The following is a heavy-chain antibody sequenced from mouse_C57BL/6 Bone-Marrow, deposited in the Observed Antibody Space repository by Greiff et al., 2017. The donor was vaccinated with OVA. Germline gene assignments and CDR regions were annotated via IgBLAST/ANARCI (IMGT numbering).Heavy chain of an antibody. CDR1: GFTFSSYT. J-gene: IGHJ2*01. V-gene: IGHV5-9*01. CDR3: ARGSSYVY. Sequence: EVKLQESGGGLVKPGGSLKLSCAASGFTFSSYTMSWVRQTPEKRLAWVATISGGGGNTYYPDSVKGRFTISRDNAKNTLYLQMSSLRSEDTALYYCARGSSYVYWGQGTTLTVSS. CDR2: ISGGGGNT. D-gene: IGHD1-1*01.